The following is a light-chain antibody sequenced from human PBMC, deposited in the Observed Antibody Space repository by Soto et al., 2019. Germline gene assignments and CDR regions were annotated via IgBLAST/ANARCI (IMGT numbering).Light chain of an antibody. Sequence: VMRQSPATLSVSPGEGATLSCRASQGIGDTLAWHQQKPGQAPRLIIYGAFNRATGIPDRFSGSGSGTDFTLTIMRLEPEEFAVYYCRQYGTLITFGPGTRLEIK. J-gene: IGKJ5*01. CDR1: QGIGDT. CDR2: GAF. V-gene: IGKV3-20*01. CDR3: RQYGTLIT.